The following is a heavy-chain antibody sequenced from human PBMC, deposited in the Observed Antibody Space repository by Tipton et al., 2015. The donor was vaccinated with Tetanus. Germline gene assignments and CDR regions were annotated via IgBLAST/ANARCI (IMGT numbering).Heavy chain of an antibody. CDR1: GGSISSYY. CDR3: ARGGRYDYGVQGWFDP. Sequence: LRLSCTVSGGSISSYYWSWIRQPPGKGLEWIGYIYYSGSTNYNPSLKSRVTISVDTSKNQFSLKLSSVTAADTAVYYCARGGRYDYGVQGWFDPGAREPWSPSPQ. V-gene: IGHV4-59*01. D-gene: IGHD4-17*01. CDR2: IYYSGST. J-gene: IGHJ5*02.